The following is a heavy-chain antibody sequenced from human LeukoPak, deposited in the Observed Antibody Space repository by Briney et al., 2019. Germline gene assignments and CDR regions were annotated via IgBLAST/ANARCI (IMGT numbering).Heavy chain of an antibody. D-gene: IGHD1-26*01. CDR3: ARSTAGATLHDFDY. CDR1: GYTFTSYY. Sequence: ASVKVSCKASGYTFTSYYMHWVRQAPGQGLEWMGWINPNSGGTNYAQKFQGRVTMTRDTSISTAYMELSRLRSDDTAVYYCARSTAGATLHDFDYWGQGTLVTVSS. V-gene: IGHV1-2*02. J-gene: IGHJ4*02. CDR2: INPNSGGT.